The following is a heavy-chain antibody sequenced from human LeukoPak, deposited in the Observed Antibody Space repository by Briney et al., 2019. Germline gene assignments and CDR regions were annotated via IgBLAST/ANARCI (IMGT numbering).Heavy chain of an antibody. J-gene: IGHJ4*02. CDR3: ARAPDVAGYCSGGSCYSELAAFDY. D-gene: IGHD2-15*01. V-gene: IGHV3-9*01. CDR1: GFTFDDYA. Sequence: GRSLRLSCAASGFTFDDYAMHWVRQAPGKGLEWVSGISWNSGSIGYADSVKGRFTISRDNAKNSLYLQMNSLRAEDTALYYCARAPDVAGYCSGGSCYSELAAFDYWGQGTLVTVSS. CDR2: ISWNSGSI.